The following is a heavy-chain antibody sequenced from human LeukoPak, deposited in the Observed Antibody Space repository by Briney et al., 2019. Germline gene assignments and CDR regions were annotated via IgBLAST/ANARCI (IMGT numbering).Heavy chain of an antibody. Sequence: PSETLSLTCAVSGDSITSGHYWGWIRPPPGKGLEWIGSIYHSGKTYYNPSLKSGVTISVDTSKNQFSLKLTSVTAADTAVYYCARMRWYYDFWSGYLDGFDVWGQGTMVTVSS. J-gene: IGHJ3*01. V-gene: IGHV4-38-2*01. CDR3: ARMRWYYDFWSGYLDGFDV. CDR2: IYHSGKT. D-gene: IGHD3-3*01. CDR1: GDSITSGHY.